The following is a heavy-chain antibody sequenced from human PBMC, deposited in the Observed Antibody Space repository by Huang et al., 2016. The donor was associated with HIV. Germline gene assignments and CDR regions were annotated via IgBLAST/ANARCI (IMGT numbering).Heavy chain of an antibody. Sequence: EVQLVESGGGLVQPGGSLRLSCAASGFTFSSYWMHWVRQAPGKGLGWVSRINGDGSSTNYADSVKGRFTISRDNAKNTLYVQVNSLRAEDTAVYYCARGTRLTGLWYFDLWGRGTLVMVSS. V-gene: IGHV3-74*01. CDR3: ARGTRLTGLWYFDL. D-gene: IGHD7-27*01. J-gene: IGHJ2*01. CDR1: GFTFSSYW. CDR2: INGDGSST.